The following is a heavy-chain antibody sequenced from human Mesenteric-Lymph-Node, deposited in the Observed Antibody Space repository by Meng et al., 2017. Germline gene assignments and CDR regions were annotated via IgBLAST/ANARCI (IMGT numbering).Heavy chain of an antibody. CDR2: IIPIFGTA. CDR1: GGTFSSYA. Sequence: SVKVSCKASGGTFSSYAISWVRQAPGQGLEWMGEIIPIFGTADYAQKFQGRVTITTDESTSTAYMELSSLGSENTAVYYGAREKSLESGSYYKADAFDIWGQGTMVTVSS. V-gene: IGHV1-69*05. CDR3: AREKSLESGSYYKADAFDI. J-gene: IGHJ3*02. D-gene: IGHD1-26*01.